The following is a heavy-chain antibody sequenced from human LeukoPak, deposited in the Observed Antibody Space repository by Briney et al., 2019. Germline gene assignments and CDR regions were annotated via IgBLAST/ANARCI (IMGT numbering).Heavy chain of an antibody. Sequence: PGGSLRLSCAASGFTFSDYYMSWIRQAPGKGLEWVSYISSSGSTICYADSVKGRFTISRDNAKNSLYLQMNSLRAEDTAVYYCARDPSWGATYYFDYWGQGTLVTVSS. D-gene: IGHD1-26*01. V-gene: IGHV3-11*01. J-gene: IGHJ4*02. CDR3: ARDPSWGATYYFDY. CDR2: ISSSGSTI. CDR1: GFTFSDYY.